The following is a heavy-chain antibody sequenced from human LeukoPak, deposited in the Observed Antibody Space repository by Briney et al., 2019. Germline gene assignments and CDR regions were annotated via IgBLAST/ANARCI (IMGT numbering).Heavy chain of an antibody. V-gene: IGHV3-30*02. Sequence: GGSLRLSCAASGFTFSSYGMHWVRQAPGKGLEWVAFIRYDGSNKYYADSVKGRFTISRDSSKNTLFLQMNSLRAEDTAVYYCAKGARFGDLLYPFDYWGQGTLVTVSS. D-gene: IGHD3-10*01. CDR1: GFTFSSYG. J-gene: IGHJ4*02. CDR2: IRYDGSNK. CDR3: AKGARFGDLLYPFDY.